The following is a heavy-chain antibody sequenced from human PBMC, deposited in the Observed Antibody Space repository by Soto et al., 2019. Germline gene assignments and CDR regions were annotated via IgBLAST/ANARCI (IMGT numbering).Heavy chain of an antibody. V-gene: IGHV3-73*01. CDR3: TRHILAVRKIYYFDY. CDR1: GFTFSGSA. J-gene: IGHJ4*02. Sequence: GGSLRLSCAASGFTFSGSAMHWVRQASGKGLEWVGRIRSKANSYATAYAASVKGRFTISRDDSKNTAYLQMNSLKTEDTAVYYCTRHILAVRKIYYFDYWGQGTLVTVSS. D-gene: IGHD6-19*01. CDR2: IRSKANSYAT.